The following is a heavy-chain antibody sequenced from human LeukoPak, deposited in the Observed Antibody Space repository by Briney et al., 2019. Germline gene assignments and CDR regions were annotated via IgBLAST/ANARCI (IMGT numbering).Heavy chain of an antibody. D-gene: IGHD4-23*01. Sequence: KTSETLSLTCTVSGGSISSSNYYWGWIRQPPGKGLEWIGSMYYSGNTYYNPSLKSRVTISVDTSKNQFSLKLSSVTAADTAVYYCARRNSRRADGAFDIWGQGTMVAVSS. V-gene: IGHV4-39*07. J-gene: IGHJ3*02. CDR3: ARRNSRRADGAFDI. CDR1: GGSISSSNYY. CDR2: MYYSGNT.